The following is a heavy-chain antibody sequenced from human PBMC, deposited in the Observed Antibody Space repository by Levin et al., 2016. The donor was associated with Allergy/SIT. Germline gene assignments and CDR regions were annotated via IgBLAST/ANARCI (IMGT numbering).Heavy chain of an antibody. Sequence: VRQAPGKGLEWISSISSSNSYIYYTDSVQGRFTISRDNAKNSLYLQMNSLRAEDTAVYYCARWDGWGNYFYGMDVWGQGTTVTVSS. D-gene: IGHD3-10*01. CDR3: ARWDGWGNYFYGMDV. J-gene: IGHJ6*02. CDR2: ISSSNSYI. V-gene: IGHV3-21*01.